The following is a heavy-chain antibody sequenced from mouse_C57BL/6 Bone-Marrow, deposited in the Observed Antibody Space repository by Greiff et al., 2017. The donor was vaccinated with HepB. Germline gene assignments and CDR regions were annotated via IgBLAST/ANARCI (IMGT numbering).Heavy chain of an antibody. Sequence: EVMLVESGGGLVQPKGSLKLSCAASGFTFNTYAMHWVRQAPGKGLEWVARIRSKSSNYATYYADSVKDRFTISRDDSQSMLYLQMNNLKTEDTAMYYCVRDSDGNYEGWYFDVWGTGTTVTVSS. J-gene: IGHJ1*03. CDR2: IRSKSSNYAT. CDR1: GFTFNTYA. CDR3: VRDSDGNYEGWYFDV. V-gene: IGHV10-3*01. D-gene: IGHD2-1*01.